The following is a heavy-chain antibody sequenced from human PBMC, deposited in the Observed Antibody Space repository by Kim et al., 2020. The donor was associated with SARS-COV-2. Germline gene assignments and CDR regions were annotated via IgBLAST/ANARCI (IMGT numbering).Heavy chain of an antibody. D-gene: IGHD5-12*01. CDR1: GFTFSSYG. CDR2: IWYDGSNK. Sequence: GGSLRLSCAASGFTFSSYGMHWVRQAPGKGLEWVAVIWYDGSNKYYADSVKGRFTISRDNSKNTLYLQMNSLRAEDTAVYYCVRGDGYGGYFDYWGQGTLVTVSS. V-gene: IGHV3-33*01. CDR3: VRGDGYGGYFDY. J-gene: IGHJ4*02.